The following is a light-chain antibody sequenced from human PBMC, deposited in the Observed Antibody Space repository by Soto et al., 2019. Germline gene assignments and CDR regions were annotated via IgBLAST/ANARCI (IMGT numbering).Light chain of an antibody. J-gene: IGLJ1*01. V-gene: IGLV3-1*01. Sequence: SYELTQPPSVSVSPGQTASITCSGDKLGDKYACWYQQKPGQSPVLVIYQDSKRPSGIPERFSGSNSGNTATLTISGTQAMDEADYYCQAWDSSTENVFGTGTNSPS. CDR2: QDS. CDR3: QAWDSSTENV. CDR1: KLGDKY.